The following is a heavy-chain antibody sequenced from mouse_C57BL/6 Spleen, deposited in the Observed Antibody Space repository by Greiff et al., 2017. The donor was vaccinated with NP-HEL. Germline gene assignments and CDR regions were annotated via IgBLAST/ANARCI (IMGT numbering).Heavy chain of an antibody. CDR2: IDPSDSYT. Sequence: QVHVKQPGAELVKPGASVKLSCKASGYTFTSYWMQWVKQRPGQGLEWIGEIDPSDSYTNYNQKFKGKATLTVDTSSSTAYMQLSSLTSEDSAVYYCARGNYETVDYAMDYWGQGTSVTVSS. V-gene: IGHV1-50*01. CDR1: GYTFTSYW. D-gene: IGHD1-1*01. J-gene: IGHJ4*01. CDR3: ARGNYETVDYAMDY.